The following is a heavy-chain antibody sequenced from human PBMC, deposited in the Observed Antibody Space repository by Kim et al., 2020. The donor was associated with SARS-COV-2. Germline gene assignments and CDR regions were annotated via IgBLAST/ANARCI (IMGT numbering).Heavy chain of an antibody. D-gene: IGHD2-21*01. Sequence: SNPALKSRLTISVDTSKTQFSLKLTSVTAADTAVYYCARHCGGAFEYFDYWGQGTLVTVSS. CDR3: ARHCGGAFEYFDY. J-gene: IGHJ4*02. V-gene: IGHV4-30-2*03.